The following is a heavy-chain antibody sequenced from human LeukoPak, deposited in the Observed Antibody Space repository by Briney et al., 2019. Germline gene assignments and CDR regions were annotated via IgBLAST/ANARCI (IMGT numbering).Heavy chain of an antibody. CDR3: ARDAASNYYDPASDAFDI. V-gene: IGHV1-69*04. CDR2: IIPILGIA. CDR1: VGTFSSYG. J-gene: IGHJ3*02. Sequence: SVKDSCKAPVGTFSSYGISWVRQAPGQGLEWMGRIIPILGIANYAQNFQGRVTITADKSTSTAYMELSSLRSEDMAVHYCARDAASNYYDPASDAFDIWGQGTMVTVSS. D-gene: IGHD3-22*01.